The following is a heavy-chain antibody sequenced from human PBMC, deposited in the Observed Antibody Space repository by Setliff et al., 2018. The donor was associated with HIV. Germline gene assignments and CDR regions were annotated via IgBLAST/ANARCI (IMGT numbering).Heavy chain of an antibody. D-gene: IGHD6-13*01. CDR2: IDGDGSGT. CDR1: GFTFRNYW. J-gene: IGHJ4*02. CDR3: ARDSSSWYEFYFDC. Sequence: GGSLRLSCAASGFTFRNYWMHWVRQAPGKGLVWVSRIDGDGSGTSYADSVQGRFTISRGNAKNTLYLQMNSLRAEDTAVYYCARDSSSWYEFYFDCWGQGALVTV. V-gene: IGHV3-74*01.